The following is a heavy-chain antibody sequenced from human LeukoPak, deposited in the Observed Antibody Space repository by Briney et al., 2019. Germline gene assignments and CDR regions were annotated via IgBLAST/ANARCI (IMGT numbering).Heavy chain of an antibody. Sequence: GGSLRLSCSASGFTFSRYAMHWVRQAPGKGLEYVSGINDNGGRTHYGDSVKGRFSISRDNSKNTLHLQMTTLRAEDTALYYCVKDVAGSYAFDYWGQGILLTVAS. D-gene: IGHD1-26*01. CDR3: VKDVAGSYAFDY. J-gene: IGHJ4*02. V-gene: IGHV3-64D*09. CDR2: INDNGGRT. CDR1: GFTFSRYA.